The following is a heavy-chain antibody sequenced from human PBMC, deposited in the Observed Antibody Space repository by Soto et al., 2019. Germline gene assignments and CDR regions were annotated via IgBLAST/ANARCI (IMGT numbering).Heavy chain of an antibody. CDR2: ISGSATYT. Sequence: VGSLRLSCAASGFTFGNHYMSWIRQAPGQGLEWISYISGSATYTGYADSVKGRFTISRDNAKNSLYLHMNSLKTEDTATYYCARDSDYGDYFFGYWGHGTLVTVSS. CDR1: GFTFGNHY. V-gene: IGHV3-11*05. D-gene: IGHD4-17*01. CDR3: ARDSDYGDYFFGY. J-gene: IGHJ4*01.